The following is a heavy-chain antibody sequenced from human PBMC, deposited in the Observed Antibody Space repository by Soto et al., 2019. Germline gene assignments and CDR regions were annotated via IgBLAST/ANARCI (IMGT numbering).Heavy chain of an antibody. J-gene: IGHJ6*03. CDR2: ISGSGGST. CDR3: AKMGSSSSGEYYYYMDV. CDR1: GFIFSSYW. D-gene: IGHD6-6*01. Sequence: PGGSLRLSCAASGFIFSSYWMHWVRQAPGKGLVWISAISGSGGSTYYADSVKGRFTISRDNSKNTLYLQMNSLRAEDTAVYYCAKMGSSSSGEYYYYMDVWGKGTTVTV. V-gene: IGHV3-23*01.